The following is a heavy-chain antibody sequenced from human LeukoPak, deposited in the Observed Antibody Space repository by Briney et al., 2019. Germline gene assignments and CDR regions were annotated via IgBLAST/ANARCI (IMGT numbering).Heavy chain of an antibody. V-gene: IGHV3-23*01. CDR3: AHDYYDSSGYYYYFDY. J-gene: IGHJ4*02. Sequence: GGSLRLSCAASGFTFSSYAMSWVRPAPGKGLEWGSAISGSGGSTYYADSLKGRFTISRDNSKNTLYLQMNSLRAEDTAVYYCAHDYYDSSGYYYYFDYWGQGTLVTVSS. CDR2: ISGSGGST. D-gene: IGHD3-22*01. CDR1: GFTFSSYA.